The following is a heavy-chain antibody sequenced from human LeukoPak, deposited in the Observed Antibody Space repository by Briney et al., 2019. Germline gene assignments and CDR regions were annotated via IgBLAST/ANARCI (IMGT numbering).Heavy chain of an antibody. CDR3: ARDLPYGMDV. V-gene: IGHV4-59*01. Sequence: PSETLSLTCTGSSGSIISYYWSWIRQPPGKGLEWIGYIYYSGSTNYNPSLKSRVTISVDTSKNQFSLKLSSVTAADTAVYYCARDLPYGMDVWGQGTTVTVSS. CDR2: IYYSGST. J-gene: IGHJ6*02. CDR1: SGSIISYY.